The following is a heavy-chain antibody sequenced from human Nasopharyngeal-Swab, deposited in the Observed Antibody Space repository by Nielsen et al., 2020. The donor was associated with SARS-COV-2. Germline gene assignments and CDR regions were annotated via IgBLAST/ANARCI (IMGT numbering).Heavy chain of an antibody. Sequence: GESLKISCAASGFTFSSYAMSWVRQAPGKGLEWVSAISGSSGSTYYADSVKGRFTISRDNSKNTLYLQMNSLRAEDTAVYYCANHRDYGETYYYMDVWGKGTTVTVSS. J-gene: IGHJ6*03. CDR3: ANHRDYGETYYYMDV. CDR1: GFTFSSYA. D-gene: IGHD4-17*01. CDR2: ISGSSGST. V-gene: IGHV3-23*01.